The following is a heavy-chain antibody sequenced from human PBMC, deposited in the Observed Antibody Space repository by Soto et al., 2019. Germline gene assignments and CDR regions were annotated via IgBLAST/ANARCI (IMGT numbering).Heavy chain of an antibody. CDR3: ARPYYDFWSGWGRRLALAEGYWFDP. CDR2: IIPIFGTA. V-gene: IGHV1-69*06. CDR1: GGTFSSYA. J-gene: IGHJ5*02. Sequence: QVQLVQSGAEVKKPGSSVKVSCKASGGTFSSYAISWVRQAPGQGLEWMGGIIPIFGTANYAQKFEGRVTITADKSTSTASMELRSLRSEEKAVYSGARPYYDFWSGWGRRLALAEGYWFDPWGQGTLVTVSS. D-gene: IGHD3-3*01.